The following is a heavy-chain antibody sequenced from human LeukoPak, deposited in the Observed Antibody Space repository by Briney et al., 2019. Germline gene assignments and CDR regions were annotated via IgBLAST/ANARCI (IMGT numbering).Heavy chain of an antibody. Sequence: PGGSLRLSCAASGFTFSSYAMSWVRQAPGKGLEWVSATSGSGGSTYYADSAKGRFTISRDNSKNTLYLQMNSLRAEDTAVYYCAKMISKNYYDSSGYSETWGQGTLVTVSS. CDR2: TSGSGGST. V-gene: IGHV3-23*01. CDR3: AKMISKNYYDSSGYSET. D-gene: IGHD3-22*01. CDR1: GFTFSSYA. J-gene: IGHJ4*02.